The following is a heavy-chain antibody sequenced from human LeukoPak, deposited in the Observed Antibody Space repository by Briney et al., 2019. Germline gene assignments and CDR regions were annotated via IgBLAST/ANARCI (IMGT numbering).Heavy chain of an antibody. Sequence: PSETLSLTCTVSGGSISSYYWSWIRQPPGKGLEWIGYIYYSGSTNYNPSLKSRVTMSVDTSKNQFSLKMSSVTAADTAVYYCARGRYYYGSGSHFDYWGQGTLVIVSS. J-gene: IGHJ4*02. CDR3: ARGRYYYGSGSHFDY. V-gene: IGHV4-59*12. CDR2: IYYSGST. D-gene: IGHD3-10*01. CDR1: GGSISSYY.